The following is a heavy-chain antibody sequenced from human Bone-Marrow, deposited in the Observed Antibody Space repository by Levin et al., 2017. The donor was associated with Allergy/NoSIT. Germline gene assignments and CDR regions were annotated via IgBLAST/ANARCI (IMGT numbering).Heavy chain of an antibody. V-gene: IGHV1-46*01. CDR2: INNSGGTK. CDR3: ARGVHDSSGYQLPCEF. CDR1: GYIFTSNY. J-gene: IGHJ4*02. Sequence: ASVKVSCKASGYIFTSNYIHWVRQAPGQGLEWMGMINNSGGTKIYAQKFQGRLAMTRDTTTATVHMDLTSLTSEDTAIYYCARGVHDSSGYQLPCEFWGQGTLVTVSS. D-gene: IGHD3-22*01.